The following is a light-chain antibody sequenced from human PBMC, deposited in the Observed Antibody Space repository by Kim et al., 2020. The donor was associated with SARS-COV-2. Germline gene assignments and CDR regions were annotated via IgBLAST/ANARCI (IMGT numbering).Light chain of an antibody. CDR1: QSVLHSSNNKNY. J-gene: IGKJ2*01. V-gene: IGKV4-1*01. Sequence: RATINCKSSQSVLHSSNNKNYLSWYQRKPGQPPKLLIYWASTREAGVPDRFSGSGSGTDFNLTISSLQAEDVAVYYCQQYYSTPYTFGQGTKLEI. CDR3: QQYYSTPYT. CDR2: WAS.